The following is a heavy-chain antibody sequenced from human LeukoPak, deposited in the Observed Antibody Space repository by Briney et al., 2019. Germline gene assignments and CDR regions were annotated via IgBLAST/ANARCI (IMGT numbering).Heavy chain of an antibody. CDR2: ISSSGSTV. CDR1: GFTFSSYE. D-gene: IGHD7-27*01. CDR3: ARDPSGYYYYMDV. Sequence: GGSLRLSCAASGFTFSSYEMNWVRQAPGKGLEWVSYISSSGSTVYYADSVKGRFTISRDNAKNSLYLQMNSLRAEDTAVYYCARDPSGYYYYMDVRGKGTTVTVSS. J-gene: IGHJ6*03. V-gene: IGHV3-48*03.